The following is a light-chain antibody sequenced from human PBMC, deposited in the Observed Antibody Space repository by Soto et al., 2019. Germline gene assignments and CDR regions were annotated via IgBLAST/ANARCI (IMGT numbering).Light chain of an antibody. CDR2: AAS. Sequence: DLQMTQSPSSLSASVRDRVTITCRASQSISNYLNWYQQKPGKAPKLLMYAASSLQSGVPSRFGGSGSGTDFTLTISSLQPEDFATYYCQQSYSTPRTFGQGTKVEIK. CDR1: QSISNY. J-gene: IGKJ1*01. CDR3: QQSYSTPRT. V-gene: IGKV1-39*01.